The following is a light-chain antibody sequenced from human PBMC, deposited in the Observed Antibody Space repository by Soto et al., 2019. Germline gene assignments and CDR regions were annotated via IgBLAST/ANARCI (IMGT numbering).Light chain of an antibody. CDR1: QGISSH. V-gene: IGKV1-9*01. CDR3: QQLNSYPIT. J-gene: IGKJ5*01. CDR2: VAS. Sequence: DIQLTQSPSFLSAPVGDRVTITCRASQGISSHLAWYQQQPGKAPKLLIYVASTLQSGVPSRFSGSGSGTEFTLTISGLQPADFASYYCQQLNSYPITFGQGTRLEIK.